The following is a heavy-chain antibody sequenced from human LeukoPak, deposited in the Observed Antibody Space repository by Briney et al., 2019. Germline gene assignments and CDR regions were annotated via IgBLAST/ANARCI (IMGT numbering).Heavy chain of an antibody. J-gene: IGHJ4*02. V-gene: IGHV1-69*13. CDR1: GGTFSSYA. D-gene: IGHD5-18*01. CDR2: IIPIFGTA. Sequence: ASVKVSCKASGGTFSSYAISWVRQAPGQGLEWMGGIIPIFGTANYAQKFQGRVTITADESTSTAYMELSSLRSEDTAVYNCARWKYSYGYTIDYWGQGTLVTVSS. CDR3: ARWKYSYGYTIDY.